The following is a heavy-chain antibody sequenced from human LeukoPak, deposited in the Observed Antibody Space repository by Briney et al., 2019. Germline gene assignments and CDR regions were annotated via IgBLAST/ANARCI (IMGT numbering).Heavy chain of an antibody. Sequence: ASVKVSCKASGYTFTGYYMHWVRQAPGQGLEWMGWINPNTGGTNYAQTFQGRVTMTRDTSISTAYMELSRLKSDDTAVYYCARVRYCSTTCRSGAFDICGQATMVTVYS. V-gene: IGHV1-2*02. CDR1: GYTFTGYY. CDR3: ARVRYCSTTCRSGAFDI. CDR2: INPNTGGT. J-gene: IGHJ3*02. D-gene: IGHD2-2*01.